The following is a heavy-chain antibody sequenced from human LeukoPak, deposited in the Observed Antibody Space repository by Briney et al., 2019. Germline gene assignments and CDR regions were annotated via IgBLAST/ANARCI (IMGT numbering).Heavy chain of an antibody. CDR1: GYSISSGYY. D-gene: IGHD1-1*01. CDR3: AREVSGGYLYYYYYYMDV. J-gene: IGHJ6*03. Sequence: SETLSLTCTVSGYSISSGYYWDWIRQPPGKGLEWIGSIYHSGSTYYNPSLKSRVTISVDTSKNQFSLKLSSVTAADTAVYYCAREVSGGYLYYYYYYMDVWGKGTTVTVSS. CDR2: IYHSGST. V-gene: IGHV4-38-2*02.